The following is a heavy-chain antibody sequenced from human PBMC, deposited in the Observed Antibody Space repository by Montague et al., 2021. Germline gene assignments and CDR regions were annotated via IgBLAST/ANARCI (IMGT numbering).Heavy chain of an antibody. Sequence: PALVKPTQTLTLTCTFSGFSLSTNGAGVGWFRQPPGKALDWLALIYWDDDKRYSPSLKNRLTVTKDTSKNQVVLTVTNMDPVDTATYYCAHPSSTSLIDYWGQGTLVTVSS. D-gene: IGHD2-2*01. CDR2: IYWDDDK. J-gene: IGHJ4*02. V-gene: IGHV2-5*02. CDR3: AHPSSTSLIDY. CDR1: GFSLSTNGAG.